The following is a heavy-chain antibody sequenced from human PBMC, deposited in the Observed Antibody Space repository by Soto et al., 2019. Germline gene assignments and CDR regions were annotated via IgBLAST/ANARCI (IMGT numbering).Heavy chain of an antibody. CDR2: ITNRGNHT. D-gene: IGHD3-10*01. V-gene: IGHV3-21*01. CDR3: ARAHELAWFDS. CDR1: GFSFSSYT. J-gene: IGHJ5*01. Sequence: GGSLRLSCAASGFSFSSYTMNWVRQAPGKGLQWVSSITNRGNHTYSADSVKGRFTISRDNDKNTLYLQMNNLRAEDTAIYFCARAHELAWFDSWGLGTLVTVSS.